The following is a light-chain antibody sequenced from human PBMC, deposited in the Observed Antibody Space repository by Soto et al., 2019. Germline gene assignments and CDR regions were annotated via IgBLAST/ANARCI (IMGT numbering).Light chain of an antibody. CDR1: QSISTY. V-gene: IGKV1-8*01. Sequence: AIRMTQSPSSLSAATGDRVTITFLASQSISTYLAWYQQKPGKAPKLLIYGASTLQSGVPSRFSGSGSGTDFTLTISCLQSEDFATYYCQQYYSYPRTFGQGTKVDIK. J-gene: IGKJ1*01. CDR3: QQYYSYPRT. CDR2: GAS.